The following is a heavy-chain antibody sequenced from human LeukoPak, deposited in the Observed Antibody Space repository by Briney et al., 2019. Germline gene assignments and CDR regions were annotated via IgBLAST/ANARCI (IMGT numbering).Heavy chain of an antibody. V-gene: IGHV3-48*03. CDR1: GFTFSPYE. Sequence: GGSLRLSCAASGFTFSPYEMHWIRQAPGKGLEWVSYISGAGTTTYYADSLKGRFTISRDNAKNSLYLQMSSLRAEDTAIYYCVRGDTWYYFDYWGQGTLVTVSS. J-gene: IGHJ4*02. CDR3: VRGDTWYYFDY. D-gene: IGHD2-21*02. CDR2: ISGAGTTT.